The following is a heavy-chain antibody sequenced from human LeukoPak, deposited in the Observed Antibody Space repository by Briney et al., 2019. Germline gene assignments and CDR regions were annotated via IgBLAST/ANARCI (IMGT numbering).Heavy chain of an antibody. CDR3: TRGSIAYYYMDV. CDR2: IYYSGST. CDR1: GASISSTTYY. J-gene: IGHJ6*03. D-gene: IGHD3-22*01. V-gene: IGHV4-39*01. Sequence: SETLSLTCTVSGASISSTTYYWGWIRQPPRKGLEWIASIYYSGSTYYNPSLKSRVTISVDTSKNQFSLKLSSVTAADTAVYYCTRGSIAYYYMDVWGKGTTVTISS.